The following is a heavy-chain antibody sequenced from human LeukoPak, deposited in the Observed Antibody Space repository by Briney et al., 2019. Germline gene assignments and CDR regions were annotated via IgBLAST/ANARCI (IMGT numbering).Heavy chain of an antibody. Sequence: GGSLTLSCGASGFTFSTYAMSWVRQAPGKGLEWVSYISSSSSYIYYADSVKGRFAISRDNAKNSLYLQMNSLRAEDTAIYYCARDPRLEISGMVIDMLDYWGQGTLVTVSS. CDR3: ARDPRLEISGMVIDMLDY. V-gene: IGHV3-21*01. CDR2: ISSSSSYI. D-gene: IGHD3-3*01. J-gene: IGHJ4*02. CDR1: GFTFSTYA.